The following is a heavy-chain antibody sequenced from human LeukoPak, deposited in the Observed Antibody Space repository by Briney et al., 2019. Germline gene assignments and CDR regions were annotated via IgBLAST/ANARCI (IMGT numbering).Heavy chain of an antibody. J-gene: IGHJ4*02. Sequence: SVKVSCKASGGTFSSYAISWVRQAPGQGLEWMGVIIPIFGTANYAQKFQGRVTITADESTSTAYMELSSLRSEDTAVYYCASCGRSGGSCYLFYFDYWGQGTLVTVSS. CDR3: ASCGRSGGSCYLFYFDY. V-gene: IGHV1-69*13. D-gene: IGHD2-15*01. CDR2: IIPIFGTA. CDR1: GGTFSSYA.